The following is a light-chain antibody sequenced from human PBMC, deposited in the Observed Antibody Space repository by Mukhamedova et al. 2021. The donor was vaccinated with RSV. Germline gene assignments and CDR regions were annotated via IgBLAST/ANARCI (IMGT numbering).Light chain of an antibody. CDR1: SNIGSNY. Sequence: SNIGSNYVYWYRQLPGTAPKVHMSKNNQRPSGVPDRISGSKSGTSASLVISGLRSEDEADYYCAAWDDSLRGVVFGGGTKLTVL. J-gene: IGLJ2*01. CDR2: KNN. V-gene: IGLV1-47*01. CDR3: AAWDDSLRGVV.